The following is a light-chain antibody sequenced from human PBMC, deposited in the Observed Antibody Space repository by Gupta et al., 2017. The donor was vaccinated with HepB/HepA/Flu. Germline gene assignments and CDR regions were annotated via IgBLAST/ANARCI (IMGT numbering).Light chain of an antibody. CDR1: QSVSSSY. CDR3: QQDGSSPWT. V-gene: IGKV3-20*01. Sequence: ETVLTQSPGTLSLSPGERATLSCRARQSVSSSYLAWYQQKPGQAPRLLIYGASSRATGIPDRFSGSGSGTDFTLTISRLEPEDFAVYYCQQDGSSPWTFGQGTKVEIK. J-gene: IGKJ1*01. CDR2: GAS.